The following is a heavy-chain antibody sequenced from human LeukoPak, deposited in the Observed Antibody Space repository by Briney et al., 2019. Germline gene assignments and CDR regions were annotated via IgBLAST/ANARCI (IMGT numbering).Heavy chain of an antibody. CDR3: ATLWFGEFVSDY. Sequence: ASVEVSCKVSGYTLTELSMHWVRQAPGKGLEWMGGFDPEDGETIYAQKFQGRVTMTEDTSTDTAYMELSSLRSEDTAVYYCATLWFGEFVSDYWRQGTLVTVSS. D-gene: IGHD3-10*01. V-gene: IGHV1-24*01. J-gene: IGHJ4*02. CDR1: GYTLTELS. CDR2: FDPEDGET.